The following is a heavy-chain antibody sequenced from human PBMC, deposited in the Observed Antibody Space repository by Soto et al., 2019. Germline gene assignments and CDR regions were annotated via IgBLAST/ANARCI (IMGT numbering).Heavy chain of an antibody. J-gene: IGHJ6*02. CDR3: ARDPLGYCSGGSCYTDGMDV. CDR2: IYYSGST. Sequence: QVQLQESGPGLVKPSQTLSLTCTVSGGSLSSGGYYWSWIRQHPGKGLEWIGYIYYSGSTYYNPSLKSRVIISVDTSKNQFSLKLSSVTAADTAVYYCARDPLGYCSGGSCYTDGMDVWGQGTTVTVSS. D-gene: IGHD2-15*01. CDR1: GGSLSSGGYY. V-gene: IGHV4-31*03.